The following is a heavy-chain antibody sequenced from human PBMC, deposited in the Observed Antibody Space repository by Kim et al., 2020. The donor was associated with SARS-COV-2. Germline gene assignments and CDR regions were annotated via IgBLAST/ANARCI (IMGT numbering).Heavy chain of an antibody. V-gene: IGHV4-34*01. CDR2: INHSGST. CDR1: GGSFSGYY. CDR3: ASMVRGVIRGRMDV. Sequence: SETLSLTCAVYGGSFSGYYWSWIRQPPGKGLEWIGEINHSGSTNYNPSLKSRVTISVDTSKNQFSLKLSSVTAADTAVYYCASMVRGVIRGRMDVWGQGT. J-gene: IGHJ6*02. D-gene: IGHD3-10*01.